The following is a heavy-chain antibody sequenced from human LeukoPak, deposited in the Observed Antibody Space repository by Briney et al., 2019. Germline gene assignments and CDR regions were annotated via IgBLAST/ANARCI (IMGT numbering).Heavy chain of an antibody. J-gene: IGHJ4*02. CDR1: GFSFSRYW. CDR2: IKSDGSST. V-gene: IGHV3-74*01. CDR3: AKSDYFDS. Sequence: SGGSLRLSCAASGFSFSRYWMHWVRQAPGKGLVWVSRIKSDGSSTTYADSVKGRFTISRDNARNTLYLQMNSLRAEDTAVYYCAKSDYFDSWGQGTLVTVSS.